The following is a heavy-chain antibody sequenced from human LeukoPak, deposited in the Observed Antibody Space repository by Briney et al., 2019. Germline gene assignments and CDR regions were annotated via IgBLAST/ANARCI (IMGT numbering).Heavy chain of an antibody. CDR2: IYYSGST. CDR1: GGSISTSSYY. Sequence: SETLSLTCTVSGGSISTSSYYWGWTRQPPGKGLEWIGCIYYSGSTYYNPSLKSRVTISVGVSKNQFSLKLSSVTAADTAVYYCARHSLGSSSFKFHYWGQGPLVTVSS. D-gene: IGHD6-13*01. CDR3: ARHSLGSSSFKFHY. V-gene: IGHV4-39*01. J-gene: IGHJ4*02.